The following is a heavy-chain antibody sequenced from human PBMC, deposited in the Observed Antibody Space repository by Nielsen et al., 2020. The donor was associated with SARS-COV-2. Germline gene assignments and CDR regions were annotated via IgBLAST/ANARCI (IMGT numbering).Heavy chain of an antibody. CDR3: ARGGLVVVDSFDY. V-gene: IGHV1-46*01. Sequence: ASVKVSCKTSGYTFTSHYVHWVRQAPGQGLEWMGLINSSGGRTIYAQMFQGRVTVTRDTSTSTVYMELSSLRSEDTAVYYCARGGLVVVDSFDYWGQGTLVTVSP. J-gene: IGHJ4*02. CDR1: GYTFTSHY. D-gene: IGHD2-15*01. CDR2: INSSGGRT.